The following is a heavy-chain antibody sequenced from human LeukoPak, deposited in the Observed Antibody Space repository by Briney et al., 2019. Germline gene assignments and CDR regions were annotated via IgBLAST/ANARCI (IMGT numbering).Heavy chain of an antibody. J-gene: IGHJ4*02. D-gene: IGHD3-22*01. CDR2: IYYSGST. V-gene: IGHV4-31*03. CDR3: AREKMRYYDSSGYSDY. Sequence: SQTLSLTCTVSGGSISSGGYYWSWVRQHPGKGLEWIGYIYYSGSTYYHPSLKSRVTISVDTSKNQFSLKLSSVTAADTAVYYCAREKMRYYDSSGYSDYWGQGTLVTVSS. CDR1: GGSISSGGYY.